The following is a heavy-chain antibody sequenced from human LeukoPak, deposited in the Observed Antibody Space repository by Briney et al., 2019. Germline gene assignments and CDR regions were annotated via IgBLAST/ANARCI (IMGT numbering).Heavy chain of an antibody. CDR2: ISGSGGST. Sequence: TGGSLRLSCAASGFTFSSYAMSWVRQAPGKGLERVSAISGSGGSTYYADSVKGRFTISRDNSKNTLYLQMNSLRAEDTAVYYCAKSDVVGPTLKAYYFDYWGQGTLVTVSS. J-gene: IGHJ4*02. CDR3: AKSDVVGPTLKAYYFDY. V-gene: IGHV3-23*01. CDR1: GFTFSSYA. D-gene: IGHD1-26*01.